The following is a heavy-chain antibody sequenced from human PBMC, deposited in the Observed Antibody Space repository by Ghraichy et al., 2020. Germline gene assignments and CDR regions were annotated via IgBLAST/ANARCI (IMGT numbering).Heavy chain of an antibody. V-gene: IGHV1-18*04. CDR2: ISAYNGNT. D-gene: IGHD2-8*01. CDR3: ARVVHGRGIVLMVYMYYFDY. J-gene: IGHJ4*02. Sequence: ASVKVSCKASGYTFTSYGISWVRQAPGQGLEWMGWISAYNGNTNYAQKLQGRVTMTTDTSTSTAYMELRSLRSDDTTVYYCARVVHGRGIVLMVYMYYFDYWGQGTLVTVSS. CDR1: GYTFTSYG.